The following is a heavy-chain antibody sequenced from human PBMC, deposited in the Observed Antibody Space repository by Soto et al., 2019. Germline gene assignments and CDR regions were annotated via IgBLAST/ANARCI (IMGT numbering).Heavy chain of an antibody. D-gene: IGHD2-15*01. CDR3: ARGDLSSAYCSGGSCYSYFDY. Sequence: TSETLSLTCTVSGGSISSYYWSWIRQPPGKGLEWIGYIYYSGSTNYNPSLKSRVTISVDTSKNQFSLKLSSVTAADTAVYYCARGDLSSAYCSGGSCYSYFDYWGQGTLVTVSS. CDR2: IYYSGST. V-gene: IGHV4-59*01. CDR1: GGSISSYY. J-gene: IGHJ4*02.